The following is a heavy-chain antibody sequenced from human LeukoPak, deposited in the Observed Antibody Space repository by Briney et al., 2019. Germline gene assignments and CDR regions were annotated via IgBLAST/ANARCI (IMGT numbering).Heavy chain of an antibody. Sequence: KPSETLSLTCTVSGGSISTSTYYWGWIRQPPGKGLEWIGGISYSGSTYNNPSLKSRVTISVDTSKNQFSLKLSSVTAPDTAVYYCARRVYSGSYNWYFDLWGRGTPVTVSS. J-gene: IGHJ2*01. D-gene: IGHD1-26*01. CDR1: GGSISTSTYY. CDR2: ISYSGST. V-gene: IGHV4-39*01. CDR3: ARRVYSGSYNWYFDL.